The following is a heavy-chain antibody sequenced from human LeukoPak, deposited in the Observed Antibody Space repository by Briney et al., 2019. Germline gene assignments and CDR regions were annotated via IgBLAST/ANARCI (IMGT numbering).Heavy chain of an antibody. D-gene: IGHD6-19*01. CDR2: TYYRSKWFI. J-gene: IGHJ4*02. V-gene: IGHV6-1*01. CDR3: TRSDCSSGRCPGFDN. Sequence: SQTLSLTCGISGDSASSNSAAWNWIRQSPSRGLEWLGRTYYRSKWFINYAPSVKSRIIINPDTPKNQVSLQLNSVTPEDTAVYYCTRSDCSSGRCPGFDNWGQGTLVTVSS. CDR1: GDSASSNSAA.